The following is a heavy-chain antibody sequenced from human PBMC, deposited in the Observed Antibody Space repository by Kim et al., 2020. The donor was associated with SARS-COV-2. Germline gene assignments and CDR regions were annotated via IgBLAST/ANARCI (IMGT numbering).Heavy chain of an antibody. CDR3: AREDIVVVPAARDYYYYGMDV. D-gene: IGHD2-2*01. Sequence: SVKVSCKASGGTFSSYAISWVRQAPGQGLEWMGGIIPIFGTANYAQKFQGRVTITADESTSTAYMELSSLRSEDTAVYYCAREDIVVVPAARDYYYYGMDVWGQGTTVTVSS. V-gene: IGHV1-69*13. CDR1: GGTFSSYA. CDR2: IIPIFGTA. J-gene: IGHJ6*02.